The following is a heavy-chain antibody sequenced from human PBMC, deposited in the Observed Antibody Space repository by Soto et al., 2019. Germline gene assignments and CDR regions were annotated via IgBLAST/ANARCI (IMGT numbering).Heavy chain of an antibody. J-gene: IGHJ4*02. V-gene: IGHV3-23*01. D-gene: IGHD6-13*01. CDR1: GFTFSSYA. Sequence: GGSLRLSCAASGFTFSSYAMSWVRQAPGKGLEWVSAISGSGDKTYYADSVKGRITISRDNSKNTLYLQMNSLRAEDTAVYYCAKDGKIAAAGTWVKYFDYWGQGTLVTVSS. CDR3: AKDGKIAAAGTWVKYFDY. CDR2: ISGSGDKT.